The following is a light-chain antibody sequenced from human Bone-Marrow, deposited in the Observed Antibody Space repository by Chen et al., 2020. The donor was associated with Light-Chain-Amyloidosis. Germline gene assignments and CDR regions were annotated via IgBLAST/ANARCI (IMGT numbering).Light chain of an antibody. J-gene: IGLJ3*02. CDR1: NIGSTS. V-gene: IGLV3-21*02. Sequence: SSVLTQPSSVSVSPRQTATLACGGNNIGSTSVHWYQQTPGQAPLLVVYDDSDRPSGIPERLSGSNSGNTATLTISRVEAGDEADYYCQVWDRSSDRPVFGGGTKLTVL. CDR3: QVWDRSSDRPV. CDR2: DDS.